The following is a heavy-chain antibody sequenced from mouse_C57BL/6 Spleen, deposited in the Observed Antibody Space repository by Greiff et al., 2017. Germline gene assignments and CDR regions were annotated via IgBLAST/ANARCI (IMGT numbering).Heavy chain of an antibody. V-gene: IGHV1-69*01. D-gene: IGHD2-1*01. J-gene: IGHJ2*01. Sequence: VQLQQSGAELVMPGASVKLSCKASGYTFTSYWMHWVKQRPGQGLEWIGEIDPSDSYTNYNQKFKGKSTLTVDKSSSTAYMQLSSLTSEDSAVYYCARADYGNYLYYFDYWGQGTTLTVSS. CDR1: GYTFTSYW. CDR2: IDPSDSYT. CDR3: ARADYGNYLYYFDY.